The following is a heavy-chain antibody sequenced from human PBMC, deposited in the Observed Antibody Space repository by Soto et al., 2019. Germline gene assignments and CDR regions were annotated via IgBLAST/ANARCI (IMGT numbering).Heavy chain of an antibody. V-gene: IGHV5-51*01. Sequence: GETLKICCKVSGYSFTSYWIGWVRQMPGKGLEWMGIIYPGDSDTRYSPSFQGQVTISADKSISTAYLQWSSLKASDTAMYYCARREVTYYYGSGSYYFDYWGQGTLVTVSS. CDR2: IYPGDSDT. CDR3: ARREVTYYYGSGSYYFDY. D-gene: IGHD3-10*01. J-gene: IGHJ4*02. CDR1: GYSFTSYW.